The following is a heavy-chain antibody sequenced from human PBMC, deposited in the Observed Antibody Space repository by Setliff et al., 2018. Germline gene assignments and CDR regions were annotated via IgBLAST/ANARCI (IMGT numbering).Heavy chain of an antibody. CDR1: GFNFGAYV. Sequence: GGSLRLSCTTSGFNFGAYVMHWVRQAPGKGLEWVAILSYDTTKEYYADSVKGQFTVSRDNAKNTLYLQMNSLRAEDTAVYYCARDGHNVYYFDYWGLGTLVTVPQ. V-gene: IGHV3-30*03. D-gene: IGHD1-1*01. CDR3: ARDGHNVYYFDY. J-gene: IGHJ4*02. CDR2: LSYDTTKE.